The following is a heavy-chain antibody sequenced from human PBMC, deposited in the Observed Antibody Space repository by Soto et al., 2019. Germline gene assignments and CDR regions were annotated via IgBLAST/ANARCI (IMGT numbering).Heavy chain of an antibody. CDR3: ARAYYDYVWGSYYFDY. V-gene: IGHV4-61*01. CDR2: IYYSGST. Sequence: QVQLQESGPGLVKPSETLSLTCTVSGGSVSSGSYYWSWIRQPQGKALEWIGYIYYSGSTNYNPSLVSRVTIPVDTSKNQFSLKLSSVTAADTAVYYCARAYYDYVWGSYYFDYWGQGTLVTVSS. CDR1: GGSVSSGSYY. D-gene: IGHD3-16*01. J-gene: IGHJ4*02.